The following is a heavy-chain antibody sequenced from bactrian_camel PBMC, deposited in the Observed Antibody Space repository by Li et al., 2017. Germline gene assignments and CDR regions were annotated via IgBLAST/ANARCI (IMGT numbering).Heavy chain of an antibody. D-gene: IGHD3*01. CDR2: ISRRTGLT. V-gene: IGHV3S63*01. CDR3: AAVTRRYTRYPPSGDGYCFPVVSAYTV. J-gene: IGHJ4*01. Sequence: HVQLVESGGGSVQAGGSLRLSCTASGFTFDESDMGWYRQAPGEEREGVAGISRRTGLTTYADSVKGRFTISKDNGENMLYLQMNSLEPEDTAMYYCAAVTRRYTRYPPSGDGYCFPVVSAYTVWGLGTQVTVS. CDR1: GFTFDESD.